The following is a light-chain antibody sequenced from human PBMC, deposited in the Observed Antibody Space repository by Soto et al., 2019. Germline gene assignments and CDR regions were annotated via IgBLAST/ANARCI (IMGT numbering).Light chain of an antibody. CDR1: SSNLGNNY. V-gene: IGLV1-51*02. CDR3: GTWDRSRSARPV. J-gene: IGLJ3*02. Sequence: QSVLTQPPSVSAAPGQKVTISCSGSSSNLGNNYVSWYQQLPGTAPKLLSYENNKRPSGIPVRFSGSKSGTSATLGITGLQTGDEADYYCGTWDRSRSARPVFGGGTKLPVL. CDR2: ENN.